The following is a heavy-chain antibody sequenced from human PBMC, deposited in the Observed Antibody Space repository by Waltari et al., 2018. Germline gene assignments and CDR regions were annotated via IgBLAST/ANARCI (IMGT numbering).Heavy chain of an antibody. CDR1: GCSISSHY. CDR2: IYYSGST. V-gene: IGHV4-59*11. Sequence: QVQLQESGPGLVKPSETLSLTCTVSGCSISSHYWSWIRQPPGKGRVWIGYIYYSGSTNYNPSLKSRVTISVDTSKNQFSLKLSSVTAADTAVYYCARGGPSYCSGGSCSPYEVWFDPWGQGTLVTVSS. J-gene: IGHJ5*02. D-gene: IGHD2-15*01. CDR3: ARGGPSYCSGGSCSPYEVWFDP.